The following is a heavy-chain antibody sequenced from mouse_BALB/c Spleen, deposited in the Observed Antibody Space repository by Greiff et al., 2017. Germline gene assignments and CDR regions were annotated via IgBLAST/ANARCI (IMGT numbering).Heavy chain of an antibody. J-gene: IGHJ2*01. D-gene: IGHD1-1*01. V-gene: IGHV1-9*01. CDR1: GYTFSSYW. CDR2: ILPGSGST. CDR3: AAITTVVATRFDY. Sequence: QVQLQQSGAELMKPGASVKISCKATGYTFSSYWIEWVKQRPGHGLEWIGEILPGSGSTNYNEKFKGKATFTADTSSNTAYMQLSSLTSEDSAVYYCAAITTVVATRFDYWGQGTTLTVSS.